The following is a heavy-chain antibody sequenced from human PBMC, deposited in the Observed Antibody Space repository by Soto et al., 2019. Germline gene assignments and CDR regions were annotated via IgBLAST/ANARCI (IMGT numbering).Heavy chain of an antibody. D-gene: IGHD1-1*01. Sequence: EVQLVESGGGLVQPGGPLRLSCAALGFTFSSYSWNWVPQAPGKGGEWVPCMGTSSDTIYYANSVKGRFTISRDNAKNSLYLQMNSLRDEDTAVYYCARVSRWDDNNCDWGQGTLVTVSS. CDR2: MGTSSDTI. J-gene: IGHJ4*02. CDR1: GFTFSSYS. V-gene: IGHV3-48*02. CDR3: ARVSRWDDNNCD.